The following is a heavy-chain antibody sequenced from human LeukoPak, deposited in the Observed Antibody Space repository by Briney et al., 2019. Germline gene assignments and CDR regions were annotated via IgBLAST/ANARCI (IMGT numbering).Heavy chain of an antibody. D-gene: IGHD1-20*01. CDR3: ARDRLDTWNPSAFDI. CDR2: IYYSGST. J-gene: IGHJ3*02. V-gene: IGHV4-59*11. Sequence: SETLSLTCTVSGGSISSHYWSWIRQPPGKGLEWIGDIYYSGSTNYNPSLKSRVPISVATSKNQFSLKLSSVTAADTAVYYCARDRLDTWNPSAFDIWGQGTMVTVSS. CDR1: GGSISSHY.